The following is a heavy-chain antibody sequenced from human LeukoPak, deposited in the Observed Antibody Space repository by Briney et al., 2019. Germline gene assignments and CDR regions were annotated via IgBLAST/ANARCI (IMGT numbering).Heavy chain of an antibody. D-gene: IGHD4-17*01. CDR3: ARSPLFPTDYGDLPYFDY. Sequence: SVKVSCKASGGTFSSYAISWVRQAPGQGLEWMGRIIPIFGIANYAQKFQGRVTITADKSTSTAYMELSSLRSEDTAVYYCARSPLFPTDYGDLPYFDYWGQGALVTVSS. CDR1: GGTFSSYA. CDR2: IIPIFGIA. V-gene: IGHV1-69*04. J-gene: IGHJ4*02.